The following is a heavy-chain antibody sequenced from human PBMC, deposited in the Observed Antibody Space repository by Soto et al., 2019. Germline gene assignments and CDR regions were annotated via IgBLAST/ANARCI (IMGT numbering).Heavy chain of an antibody. CDR3: ARVDHYEDSSGYPIYYFDY. V-gene: IGHV1-69*13. Sequence: SVKVSCKASAGTFSIYAISWVLQAPGQGLEWMGGIIPIFGTANYAQKFQGRVTITADESTSTAYMELSSLRSEDTAVYYCARVDHYEDSSGYPIYYFDYWGQGTLVTVSS. J-gene: IGHJ4*02. D-gene: IGHD3-22*01. CDR1: AGTFSIYA. CDR2: IIPIFGTA.